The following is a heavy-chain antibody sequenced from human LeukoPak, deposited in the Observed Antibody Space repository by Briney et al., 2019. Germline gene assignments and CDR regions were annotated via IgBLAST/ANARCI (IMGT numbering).Heavy chain of an antibody. J-gene: IGHJ5*02. CDR2: IYYSGST. Sequence: NPSETLSLTCTVAGGSISSYYWSWIRQPPGKGLEWIGYIYYSGSTNYNPSVKSRVTISVDTSKNQFSLKLSSVTAADTAVYYCARKRGYSYGRHTWFDPWGQGTLVTVSS. V-gene: IGHV4-59*01. D-gene: IGHD5-18*01. CDR3: ARKRGYSYGRHTWFDP. CDR1: GGSISSYY.